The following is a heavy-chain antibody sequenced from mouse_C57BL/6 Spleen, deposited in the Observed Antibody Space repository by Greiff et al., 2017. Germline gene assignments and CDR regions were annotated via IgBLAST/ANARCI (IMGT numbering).Heavy chain of an antibody. CDR1: GFTFSDYG. V-gene: IGHV5-17*01. D-gene: IGHD1-1*01. J-gene: IGHJ4*01. Sequence: EVKLVESGGGLVKPGGSLKLSCAASGFTFSDYGMHWVRQAPEKGLEWVAYISSGSSTIYYADTVKGRFTISRDNAKNTLFLQMTSLRSEDTARYYCARSITTVVATPVYAMDYWGQGTSVTVSS. CDR3: ARSITTVVATPVYAMDY. CDR2: ISSGSSTI.